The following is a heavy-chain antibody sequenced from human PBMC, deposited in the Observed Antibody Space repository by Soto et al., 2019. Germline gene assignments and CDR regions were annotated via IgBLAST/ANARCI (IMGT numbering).Heavy chain of an antibody. Sequence: SVKVSCKASGGTFSSYAISWVRQAPGQGLEWMGGIIPIFGTANYAQKFQGRVTITADESTSTAYMELSSLRSEDTAVYYCARKSPPRFGGRDYFYYGMDVWGQGTTVTVSS. CDR2: IIPIFGTA. CDR1: GGTFSSYA. D-gene: IGHD3-10*01. V-gene: IGHV1-69*13. CDR3: ARKSPPRFGGRDYFYYGMDV. J-gene: IGHJ6*02.